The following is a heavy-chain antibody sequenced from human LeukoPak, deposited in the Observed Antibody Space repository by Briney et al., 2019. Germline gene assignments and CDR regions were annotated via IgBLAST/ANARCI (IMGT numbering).Heavy chain of an antibody. CDR2: IYYSGST. CDR1: GFTFSNYG. V-gene: IGHV4-38-2*01. J-gene: IGHJ3*02. Sequence: GSLRLSCAASGFTFSNYGMHWVRQAPGKGLEWIGSIYYSGSTYYNPSLKSRVTISVDTSKNQFSLKLSSVTAADTAVYYCASPFPRQLDAFDIWGQGTMVTVSS. D-gene: IGHD1-1*01. CDR3: ASPFPRQLDAFDI.